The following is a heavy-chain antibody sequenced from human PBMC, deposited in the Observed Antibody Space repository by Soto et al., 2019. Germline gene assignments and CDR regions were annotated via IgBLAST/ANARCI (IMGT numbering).Heavy chain of an antibody. D-gene: IGHD6-6*01. CDR3: ARAKTKHSSSSSGNWFDP. CDR2: IIPIFGTA. V-gene: IGHV1-69*06. Sequence: QVQLVQSGAEVKKPGSSVKVSCKASGGTFSSYASSWVRQAPGQGLEWMGGIIPIFGTANYAQKFQGRVTITADKSTSTAYMELSSLTSEDTAVYYCARAKTKHSSSSSGNWFDPWGRGTLVTVSS. CDR1: GGTFSSYA. J-gene: IGHJ5*02.